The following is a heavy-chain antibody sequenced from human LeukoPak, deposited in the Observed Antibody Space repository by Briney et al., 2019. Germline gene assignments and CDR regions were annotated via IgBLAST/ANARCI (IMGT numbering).Heavy chain of an antibody. Sequence: GGSLRLSCVGSGFTFSSYWMSWVRQAPGKGLEWVAYMNQLGNEKNYLDSVKGRFTISRDNAKNSLYLQMNSLRAEDTAVYYCARGTYYYEFWGQGTLVTVSS. CDR2: MNQLGNEK. CDR1: GFTFSSYW. CDR3: ARGTYYYEF. D-gene: IGHD3-16*01. J-gene: IGHJ4*02. V-gene: IGHV3-7*04.